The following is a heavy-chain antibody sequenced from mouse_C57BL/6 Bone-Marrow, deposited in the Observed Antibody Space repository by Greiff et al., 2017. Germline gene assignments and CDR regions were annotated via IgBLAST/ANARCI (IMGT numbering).Heavy chain of an antibody. V-gene: IGHV5-4*01. CDR3: AREGGGY. CDR1: GFTFSSYA. Sequence: VESGGGLVKPGGSLKLSCAASGFTFSSYAMSWVRQTPEKRLEWVATISDGGSYTYYPDNVKGRFTISRDNAKNNLYLQMSHLKSEDTAMYYCAREGGGYWGQGTTLTVSS. J-gene: IGHJ2*01. CDR2: ISDGGSYT.